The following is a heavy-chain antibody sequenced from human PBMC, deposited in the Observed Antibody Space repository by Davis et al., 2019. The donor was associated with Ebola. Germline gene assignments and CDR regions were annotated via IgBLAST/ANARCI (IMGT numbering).Heavy chain of an antibody. V-gene: IGHV1-46*01. CDR2: INPSGGST. CDR1: GYTFTSYY. D-gene: IGHD6-13*01. J-gene: IGHJ6*02. CDR3: ARRQQLPRGYHYYGMDV. Sequence: ASVKVSCKASGYTFTSYYMHWVRQAPGQGLEWMGIINPSGGSTSYAQKFQGRVTMTRDTSTSTVYMELSSLRSEDTAVYYCARRQQLPRGYHYYGMDVWGQGTTVTVSS.